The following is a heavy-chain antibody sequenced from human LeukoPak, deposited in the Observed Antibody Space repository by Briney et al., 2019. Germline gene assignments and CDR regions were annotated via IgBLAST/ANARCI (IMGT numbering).Heavy chain of an antibody. Sequence: GGSLRLSCAASGFTFSSYWMHWVRQAPGKGLVWVSRVKSDGGSTDYADAVKGRFTISRDNAKNTLSLQMDSLRAEDTAVYYCVRALSGGSFFGSWGQGTLVTVSS. CDR3: VRALSGGSFFGS. J-gene: IGHJ5*01. CDR1: GFTFSSYW. CDR2: VKSDGGST. V-gene: IGHV3-74*01. D-gene: IGHD2-15*01.